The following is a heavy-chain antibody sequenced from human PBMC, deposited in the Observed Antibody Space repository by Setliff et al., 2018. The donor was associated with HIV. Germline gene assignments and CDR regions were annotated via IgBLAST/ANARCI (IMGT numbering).Heavy chain of an antibody. CDR2: IHYSGSS. D-gene: IGHD1-1*01. CDR3: ARFQAWQLGRRGGYYYYMDV. V-gene: IGHV4-59*01. Sequence: SETLSLTCTVSGGSISGYYWSWVRQPPEKRLELIGFIHYSGSSDYNPSLKSRITISVDMSRNRFSLVLSSVTAADTAVYYCARFQAWQLGRRGGYYYYMDVWGKGTTVTVSS. CDR1: GGSISGYY. J-gene: IGHJ6*03.